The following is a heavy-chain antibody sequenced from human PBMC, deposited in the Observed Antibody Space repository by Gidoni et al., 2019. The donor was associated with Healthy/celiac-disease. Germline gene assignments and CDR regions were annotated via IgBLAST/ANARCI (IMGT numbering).Heavy chain of an antibody. Sequence: EVQLVESGGGLVKPGRSLSLSCTASGFTFGDYAMSWFRQAPGKGLEWVGFIRSKAYGGTTEYAASVKGRFTISRDDSKSIAYLQMNSLKTEDTAVYYCTREPYSSSWFLDEEIRGQGTLVTVSS. V-gene: IGHV3-49*05. J-gene: IGHJ4*02. D-gene: IGHD6-13*01. CDR1: GFTFGDYA. CDR3: TREPYSSSWFLDEEI. CDR2: IRSKAYGGTT.